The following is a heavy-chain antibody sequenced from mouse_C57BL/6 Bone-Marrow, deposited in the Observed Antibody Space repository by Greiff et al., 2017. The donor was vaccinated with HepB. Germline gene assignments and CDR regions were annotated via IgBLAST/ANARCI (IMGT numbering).Heavy chain of an antibody. CDR3: ARRDGYYLYWYFDV. J-gene: IGHJ1*03. CDR1: GYTFTSYW. CDR2: INPSNGGT. V-gene: IGHV1-53*01. D-gene: IGHD2-3*01. Sequence: QVQLQQPGTELVKPGASVKLSCKASGYTFTSYWKHWVKQRPGQGLEWIGNINPSNGGTKYNEKFKSKATLTVDKSSSTAYMQLSSLTSEDSAVYYCARRDGYYLYWYFDVWGTGTTVTVSS.